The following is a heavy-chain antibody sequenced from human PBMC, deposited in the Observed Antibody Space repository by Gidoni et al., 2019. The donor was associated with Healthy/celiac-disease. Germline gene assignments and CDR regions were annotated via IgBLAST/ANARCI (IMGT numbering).Heavy chain of an antibody. CDR2: IYYSGST. V-gene: IGHV4-59*01. J-gene: IGHJ4*02. CDR3: ARDDASQVESGYYRY. Sequence: QVHLQESGPGLVKPSETLSLTGPVPGGPLSSYYWSWIRQPPGKGLEWIGYIYYSGSTNYNPSLKSRVTISVDTSKNQFSLKLSSVTAADTAVYYCARDDASQVESGYYRYWGQGTLVTVSS. D-gene: IGHD3-22*01. CDR1: GGPLSSYY.